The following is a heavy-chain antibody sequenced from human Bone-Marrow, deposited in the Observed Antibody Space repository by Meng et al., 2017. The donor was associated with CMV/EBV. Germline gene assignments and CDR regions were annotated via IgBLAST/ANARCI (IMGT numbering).Heavy chain of an antibody. CDR1: GFTFSSYS. D-gene: IGHD3-3*01. Sequence: GESLKISCAASGFTFSSYSMNWVRQAPGKGLEWVSSISSSSSYIYYADSVKGRFTISRDNAKNSLYLQMNSLRAEDTAVYYCARGGNSFWSGYFYGMDVWGQGNTVNV. V-gene: IGHV3-21*01. CDR2: ISSSSSYI. J-gene: IGHJ6*02. CDR3: ARGGNSFWSGYFYGMDV.